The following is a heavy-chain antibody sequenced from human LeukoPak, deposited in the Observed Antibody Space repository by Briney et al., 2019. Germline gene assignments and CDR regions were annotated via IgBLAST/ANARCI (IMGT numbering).Heavy chain of an antibody. V-gene: IGHV1-8*01. J-gene: IGHJ4*02. CDR3: ARGHRYCSSTSCDYFFDY. CDR2: MNPNSGNT. Sequence: ASVKVCCKASGYTFTRYDINWVRQATGQGLEWMGWMNPNSGNTGYEQKFQGRVTMTRNTSISTAYMELSSLRSEDTAVYYCARGHRYCSSTSCDYFFDYWGQGTLVTVSS. D-gene: IGHD2-2*01. CDR1: GYTFTRYD.